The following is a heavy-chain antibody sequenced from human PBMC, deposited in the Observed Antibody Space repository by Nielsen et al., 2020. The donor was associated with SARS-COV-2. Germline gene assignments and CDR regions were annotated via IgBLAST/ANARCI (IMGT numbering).Heavy chain of an antibody. CDR2: ISDNGRNS. CDR3: VRVRDDGHYYDTGPFDD. J-gene: IGHJ4*02. D-gene: IGHD3-22*01. Sequence: GESLKISCAASGFRFSSYAMSWVRQAPGKGLEWVSHISDNGRNSYYAASVKGRFIMSRDNARDTLSLQMNSLSVEDTAVYYCVRVRDDGHYYDTGPFDDWGQGALVTVSS. V-gene: IGHV3-23*01. CDR1: GFRFSSYA.